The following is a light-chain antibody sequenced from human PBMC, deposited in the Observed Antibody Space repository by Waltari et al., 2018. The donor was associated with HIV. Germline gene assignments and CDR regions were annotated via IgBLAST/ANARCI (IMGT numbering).Light chain of an antibody. V-gene: IGKV1-5*03. J-gene: IGKJ1*01. Sequence: DIQMTQSPSTLPACVGDRITITCRASQRIATWLAWYQQKPGKAPKLLIYRASSLETGVPSRFSGSGSGTEFTLTISSLQPEDFATYYCQQYNTSSPWTFGQGTKVDI. CDR2: RAS. CDR3: QQYNTSSPWT. CDR1: QRIATW.